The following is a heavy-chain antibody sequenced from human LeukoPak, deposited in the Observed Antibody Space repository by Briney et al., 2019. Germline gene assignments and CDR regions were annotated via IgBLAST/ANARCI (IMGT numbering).Heavy chain of an antibody. V-gene: IGHV3-7*01. Sequence: GGSLRLSCAASGFTFSSYWMSWVRQAPGKGLEWVANINQDGSEKYYVDSVKGRFTISRDNAKNSLYLQMNSLRAEDTAVYYCARVVRISWFDPWGQGTLVTVSS. CDR3: ARVVRISWFDP. CDR2: INQDGSEK. J-gene: IGHJ5*02. CDR1: GFTFSSYW. D-gene: IGHD3-16*02.